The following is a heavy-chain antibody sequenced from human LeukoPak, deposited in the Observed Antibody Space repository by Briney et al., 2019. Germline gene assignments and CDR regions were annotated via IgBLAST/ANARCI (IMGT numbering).Heavy chain of an antibody. CDR3: ARVPLRFLEPFDY. V-gene: IGHV4-34*01. CDR2: ISHRGRT. D-gene: IGHD3-3*01. CDR1: GGSVSGYY. Sequence: SETLSLTCAVYGGSVSGYYWSWIRQPPEKGLEWIGEISHRGRTNYTPSLQSRVTMSAAPSKNQFALNLNTVTAANTAVYYCARVPLRFLEPFDYWSQGILVTVYS. J-gene: IGHJ4*02.